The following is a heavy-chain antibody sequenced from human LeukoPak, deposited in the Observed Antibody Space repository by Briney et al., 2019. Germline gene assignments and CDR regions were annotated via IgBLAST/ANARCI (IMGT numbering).Heavy chain of an antibody. CDR3: AKAGGSSPRGFDP. D-gene: IGHD2-15*01. CDR2: MSGSGGST. Sequence: PGGSLRLSCAASGFTFSSYAMSWVRQAPGRGLEWVSAMSGSGGSTYYADSVKGRFTISRDNSENTLYLQMNSLRAEDTAVYYCAKAGGSSPRGFDPWGQGTLVTVSS. CDR1: GFTFSSYA. V-gene: IGHV3-23*01. J-gene: IGHJ5*02.